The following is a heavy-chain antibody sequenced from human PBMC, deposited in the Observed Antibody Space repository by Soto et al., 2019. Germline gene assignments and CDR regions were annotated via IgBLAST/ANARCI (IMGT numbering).Heavy chain of an antibody. CDR1: GYTFTGYY. Sequence: ASVKVSCKASGYTFTGYYMHWVRQAPGQGLEWMGWINPNSGGTNYAQKFQGWVTMTRDTSISTAYMELSRLRSDDTAVYYCARDGGILVDSGLDNWFDPWGQGTLVTVSS. CDR3: ARDGGILVDSGLDNWFDP. D-gene: IGHD3-10*01. J-gene: IGHJ5*02. CDR2: INPNSGGT. V-gene: IGHV1-2*04.